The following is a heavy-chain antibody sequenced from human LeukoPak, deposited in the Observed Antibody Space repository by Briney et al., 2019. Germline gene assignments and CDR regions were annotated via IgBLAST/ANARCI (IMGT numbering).Heavy chain of an antibody. D-gene: IGHD3-16*01. V-gene: IGHV3-23*01. J-gene: IGHJ3*02. CDR2: TSGSGGST. Sequence: PGGSLRLSCAASGFTFSSYAMSWVRQAPGKGLEWVSATSGSGGSTYYADSVKGRFTISRDNSKNTLYLQMNSLRAEDTAVYYCAKDPTSGATRLAAMGTHAFDIWGQGTMVTVSS. CDR1: GFTFSSYA. CDR3: AKDPTSGATRLAAMGTHAFDI.